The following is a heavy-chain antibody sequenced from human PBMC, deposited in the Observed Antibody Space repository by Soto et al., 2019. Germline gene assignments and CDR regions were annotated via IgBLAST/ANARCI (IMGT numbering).Heavy chain of an antibody. CDR1: GFTFSSYW. V-gene: IGHV3-7*01. CDR3: ASASYDFARCDSSGMDV. Sequence: GGSLRLSCAASGFTFSSYWMSWVRQAPGKGLEWVANIKQDGSEKYYVDSVKGRFTISRDNAKNSLYLQMNSLRAEDTAVYYCASASYDFARCDSSGMDVWGQGTTVTV. J-gene: IGHJ6*02. CDR2: IKQDGSEK. D-gene: IGHD3-3*01.